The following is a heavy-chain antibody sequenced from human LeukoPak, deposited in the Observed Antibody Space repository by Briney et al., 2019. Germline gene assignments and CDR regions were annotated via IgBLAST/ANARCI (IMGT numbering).Heavy chain of an antibody. D-gene: IGHD2-2*02. CDR2: ISSSISYT. Sequence: PGGSLRLSCAASGFTFSSYTMNWVRQAPGKGLEWVSSISSSISYTYYADSVKGRFTISRDNAKNSLYLQMNSLRAEDTAVYYCAREIVPAAIRFDPWGQGTLVTVSS. CDR1: GFTFSSYT. J-gene: IGHJ5*02. V-gene: IGHV3-21*01. CDR3: AREIVPAAIRFDP.